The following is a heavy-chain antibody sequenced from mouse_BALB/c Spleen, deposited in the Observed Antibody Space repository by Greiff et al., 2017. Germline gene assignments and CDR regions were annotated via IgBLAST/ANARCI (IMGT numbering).Heavy chain of an antibody. V-gene: IGHV1-55*01. CDR1: GYNFTSYW. J-gene: IGHJ1*01. D-gene: IGHD1-2*01. Sequence: VQLQQPGAELVKPGTSVTLSCKASGYNFTSYWINWVKLRPGKGLEWIGDIYPGSVSTNYNEKFKSKATLTVDTSSSTAYMQLSSLASDDSAHYYGARGSTTATYCYFDVWGAGTTVTVSS. CDR2: IYPGSVST. CDR3: ARGSTTATYCYFDV.